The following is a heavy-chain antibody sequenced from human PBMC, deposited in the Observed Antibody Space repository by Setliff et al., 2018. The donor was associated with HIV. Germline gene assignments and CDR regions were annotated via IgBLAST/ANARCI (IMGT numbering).Heavy chain of an antibody. CDR1: GFTFSSHT. J-gene: IGHJ4*01. D-gene: IGHD3-10*01. CDR3: ARGALLAVFDFDH. Sequence: LRLSCAASGFTFSSHTMNWVRQAPGKGLEWVSSISSSRTYIDYADSVKGRFTISRDNAKSSLYLQMNSLRAEDTAVYFCARGALLAVFDFDHWGHGTQVTVSS. V-gene: IGHV3-21*01. CDR2: ISSSRTYI.